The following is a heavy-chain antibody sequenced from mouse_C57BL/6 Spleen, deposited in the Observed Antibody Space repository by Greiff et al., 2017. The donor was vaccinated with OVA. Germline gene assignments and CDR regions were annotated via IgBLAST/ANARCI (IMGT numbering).Heavy chain of an antibody. D-gene: IGHD5-1*01. CDR1: GFTFSSYT. CDR2: ISGGGGNT. CDR3: ARHRGPTYCEY. J-gene: IGHJ2*01. Sequence: EVQLVESGGGLVKPGGSLKLSCAASGFTFSSYTMSWVRQTPEKRLEWVATISGGGGNTYYPDSVKGRFTISRDNAKNTLYLQKSSLRSEDTALYNCARHRGPTYCEYWGQGTTLTVSS. V-gene: IGHV5-9*01.